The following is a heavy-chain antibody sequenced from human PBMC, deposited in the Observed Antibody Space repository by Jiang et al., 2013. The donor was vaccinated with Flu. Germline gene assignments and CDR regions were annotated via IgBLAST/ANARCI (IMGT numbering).Heavy chain of an antibody. Sequence: YGSGLVKPSGTLSLTCAVSGGSISSSNWWSWVRQPPGKGLEWIGEIYHSGSTNYNPSLKSRVTISVDTSKNQFSLKLSSVTAADTAVYYCARARGYSYGYFDYWGQGTLVTVSS. CDR3: ARARGYSYGYFDY. J-gene: IGHJ4*02. D-gene: IGHD5-18*01. CDR2: IYHSGST. V-gene: IGHV4-4*02. CDR1: GGSISSSNW.